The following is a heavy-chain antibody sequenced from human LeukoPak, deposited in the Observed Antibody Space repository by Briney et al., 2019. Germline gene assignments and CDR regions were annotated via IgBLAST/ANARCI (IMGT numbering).Heavy chain of an antibody. CDR2: ISAPGDNT. Sequence: GGSLRLSCAASGFTFGSYAMSWVRQAPGKGLEWVSGISAPGDNTYYADSVKGRHTISRDNSKNTLYLQMNSLRAEDTALYYCAKLERRHYGGNRFDFWGQGTLLTVSS. CDR3: AKLERRHYGGNRFDF. J-gene: IGHJ4*02. D-gene: IGHD1-1*01. V-gene: IGHV3-23*01. CDR1: GFTFGSYA.